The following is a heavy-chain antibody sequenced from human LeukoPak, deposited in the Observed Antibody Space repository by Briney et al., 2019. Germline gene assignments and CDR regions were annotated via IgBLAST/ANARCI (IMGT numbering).Heavy chain of an antibody. V-gene: IGHV1-18*01. CDR1: GYTFTSYG. Sequence: ASVKVSCKASGYTFTSYGISWVRQAPGQGLEWMGWISAYNGNTNYAQKLQGRVTMTTDTSTSTAYMELRSLRSDDTAVYYCARVPNLQITIFGVVINNGDYYGMDVWGQGTTVTVSS. CDR2: ISAYNGNT. D-gene: IGHD3-3*01. CDR3: ARVPNLQITIFGVVINNGDYYGMDV. J-gene: IGHJ6*02.